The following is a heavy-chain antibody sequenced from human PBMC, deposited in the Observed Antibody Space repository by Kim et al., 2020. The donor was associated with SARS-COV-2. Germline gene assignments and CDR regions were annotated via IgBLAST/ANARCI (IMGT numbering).Heavy chain of an antibody. J-gene: IGHJ6*02. CDR1: GGSISSSSYY. D-gene: IGHD5-12*01. V-gene: IGHV4-39*01. Sequence: SETLSLTCTVSGGSISSSSYYWGWIRQPPGKGLEWIGSIYYSGSTYYNPSLKSRVTISVDTSKNQFSLKLSSVTAADTAVYYCAHLRDGYNERILDVWGQGTTVTVSS. CDR2: IYYSGST. CDR3: AHLRDGYNERILDV.